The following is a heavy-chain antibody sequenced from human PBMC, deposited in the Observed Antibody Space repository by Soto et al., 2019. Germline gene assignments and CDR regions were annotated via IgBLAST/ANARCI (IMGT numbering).Heavy chain of an antibody. D-gene: IGHD2-15*01. CDR1: GFTFSSYA. CDR2: ISGSGGST. Sequence: GSLRLSCAASGFTFSSYAMSWVRQAPGKGLEWVSAISGSGGSTYYADSVKGRFTISRDNSKNTLFLQMNSLRAEDTAVYYCAKEIAYYCSGGSCYSSHYFDYWGQGTLVTVSS. V-gene: IGHV3-23*01. CDR3: AKEIAYYCSGGSCYSSHYFDY. J-gene: IGHJ4*02.